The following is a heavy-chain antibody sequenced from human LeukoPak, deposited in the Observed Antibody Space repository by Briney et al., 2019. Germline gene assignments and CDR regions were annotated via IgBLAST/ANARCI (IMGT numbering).Heavy chain of an antibody. D-gene: IGHD2-2*02. CDR3: ARDPSIVVVPAAILALYFDY. CDR1: GFTFSSYA. Sequence: GGSLRLSCAASGFTFSSYAMSWVRQAPGKGLEWVSSISSSSSYIYHADSVKGRFTISRDNAKNSLYLQMNSLRAEDTAVYYCARDPSIVVVPAAILALYFDYWGQGTLVTVSS. J-gene: IGHJ4*02. V-gene: IGHV3-21*01. CDR2: ISSSSSYI.